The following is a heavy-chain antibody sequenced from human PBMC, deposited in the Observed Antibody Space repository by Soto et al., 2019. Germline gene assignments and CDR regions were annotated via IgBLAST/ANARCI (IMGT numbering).Heavy chain of an antibody. J-gene: IGHJ5*02. CDR2: ISGSGGST. CDR1: GFTFSSYA. CDR3: AKDQGYGDSIGWFDP. Sequence: EVQLLESGGGLVQPGGSLRLSCAASGFTFSSYAMSWVRQAPGKGLEWVSAISGSGGSTNYADSVKGRFTISRDNSKNTLYLQMNSLRAEDTAVYYCAKDQGYGDSIGWFDPWGQGTLVTVSS. V-gene: IGHV3-23*01. D-gene: IGHD4-17*01.